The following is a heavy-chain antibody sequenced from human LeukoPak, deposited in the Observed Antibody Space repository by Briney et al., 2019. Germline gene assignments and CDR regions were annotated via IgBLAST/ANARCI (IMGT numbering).Heavy chain of an antibody. Sequence: PGGSLRLSCAASGFTFSSYAMSWIRQPAGKGLEWIGRIYTTGSINYNPSLKSRVTISVDTSKNQFSLKLSSVTAADTAVYYCARAYGDSNDAFDIWGQGTMVTVSS. V-gene: IGHV4-4*07. CDR1: GFTFSSYA. J-gene: IGHJ3*02. CDR3: ARAYGDSNDAFDI. CDR2: IYTTGSI. D-gene: IGHD4-17*01.